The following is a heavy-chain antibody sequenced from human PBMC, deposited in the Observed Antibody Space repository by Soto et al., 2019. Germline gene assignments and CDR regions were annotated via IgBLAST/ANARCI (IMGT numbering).Heavy chain of an antibody. D-gene: IGHD2-2*01. CDR2: ISYDGSNK. CDR3: ARDLGWVVLVPAAP. Sequence: QVQLVESGGGVVQPGRSLRLSCAASGFTFSSYAMHWVRQAPGKGLEWVAVISYDGSNKYYADSVKGRFTISRDNSKNTLYLQMNSLRAEDTAVYYCARDLGWVVLVPAAPWGQGTLVTVSS. V-gene: IGHV3-30-3*01. CDR1: GFTFSSYA. J-gene: IGHJ5*02.